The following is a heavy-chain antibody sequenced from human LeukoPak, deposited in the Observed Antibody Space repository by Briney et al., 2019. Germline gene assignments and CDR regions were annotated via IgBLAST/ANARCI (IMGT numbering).Heavy chain of an antibody. CDR2: IYYSGST. V-gene: IGHV4-39*07. CDR3: ARGWRSSGYYLDNWFDP. CDR1: GGSISSSSYY. J-gene: IGHJ5*02. Sequence: SETLSLTCTVSGGSISSSSYYWGWIRQPPGKGLEWIGSIYYSGSTYYNPSLKSRVTISVDTSKNQFSLKLSSVTAADTAVYYCARGWRSSGYYLDNWFDPWGQGTLVTVSS. D-gene: IGHD3-22*01.